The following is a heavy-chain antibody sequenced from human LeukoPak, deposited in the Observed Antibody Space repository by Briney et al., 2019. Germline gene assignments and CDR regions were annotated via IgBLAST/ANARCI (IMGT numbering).Heavy chain of an antibody. V-gene: IGHV3-48*03. CDR2: ISSSGSTK. CDR3: ARIFSGGPTGHSFDI. D-gene: IGHD2-15*01. J-gene: IGHJ3*02. CDR1: GFTFSNFE. Sequence: PGGSLRLSCAASGFTFSNFEMNWARQAPGKGLEWVSYISSSGSTKYYADSVKGRFTISRDNAKNSLYLQMNSLRAEDTAVYYCARIFSGGPTGHSFDIWGQGTMVTVSS.